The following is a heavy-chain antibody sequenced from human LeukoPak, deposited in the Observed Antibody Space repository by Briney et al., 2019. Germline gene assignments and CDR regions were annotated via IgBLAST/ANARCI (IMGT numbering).Heavy chain of an antibody. CDR3: AKDRDYYDSSGPFQH. Sequence: GGSLRLSCAASGFTFSSYAMHWVRQAPGKGLEWVAVISYDGSNKYYADSVKGRFTISRDNSKNTLYLQMNSLRAEDTAVYYCAKDRDYYDSSGPFQHWGQGTLVTVSS. V-gene: IGHV3-30*04. D-gene: IGHD3-22*01. CDR2: ISYDGSNK. CDR1: GFTFSSYA. J-gene: IGHJ1*01.